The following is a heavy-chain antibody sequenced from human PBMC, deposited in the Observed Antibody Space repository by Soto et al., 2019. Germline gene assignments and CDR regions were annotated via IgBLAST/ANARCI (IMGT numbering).Heavy chain of an antibody. J-gene: IGHJ4*02. V-gene: IGHV1-24*01. Sequence: ASVKVSCKVSGYTLTELSMHWVRQAPGKGLEWMGWVDAENGKTNYAQKLQGRVTMTTDTSTSTAYMELRSLRSDDTAVYYCARDSMDYGDSRYWGQGTLVTVSS. D-gene: IGHD4-17*01. CDR1: GYTLTELS. CDR2: VDAENGKT. CDR3: ARDSMDYGDSRY.